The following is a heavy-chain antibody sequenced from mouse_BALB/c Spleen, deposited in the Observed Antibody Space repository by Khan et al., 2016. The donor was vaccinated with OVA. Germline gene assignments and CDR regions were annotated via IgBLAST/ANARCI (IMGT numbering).Heavy chain of an antibody. CDR1: GYTFTSYT. J-gene: IGHJ2*01. Sequence: VQLQQSGAELARPGASVKMSCKASGYTFTSYTMHWVQQRPGQGLEWIGYINPSSGYTKYNQKFKDQATLTADKSSSTAYMQLSSLTSEDSAVYYCARSHERWGQGTTLTVSS. CDR3: ARSHER. V-gene: IGHV1-4*01. CDR2: INPSSGYT.